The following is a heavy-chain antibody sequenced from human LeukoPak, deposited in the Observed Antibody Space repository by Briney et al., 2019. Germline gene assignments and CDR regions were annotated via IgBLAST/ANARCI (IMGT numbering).Heavy chain of an antibody. Sequence: PGGSLRLSCAASGFTFSSYTMNWVRQAPGKGLEWVSSISSSSSYIYYADSVKGRFTISRDSAKNSLYLQMSSLRAEDTAVYYCARGGNWNYEGDTFDIWGQGTMVTVSS. V-gene: IGHV3-21*01. J-gene: IGHJ3*02. CDR2: ISSSSSYI. CDR3: ARGGNWNYEGDTFDI. D-gene: IGHD1-7*01. CDR1: GFTFSSYT.